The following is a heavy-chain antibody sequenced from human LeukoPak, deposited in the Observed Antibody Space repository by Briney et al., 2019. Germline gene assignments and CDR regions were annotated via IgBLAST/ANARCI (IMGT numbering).Heavy chain of an antibody. CDR1: GYTFTSYD. CDR3: AIKSSLYYYYYMDV. V-gene: IGHV1-8*01. CDR2: MNPNSGNT. Sequence: ASVTVSCKASGYTFTSYDINWVRQATGQGLEWMGWMNPNSGNTGYAQKFQGRVTMTRNTSISTAYMELSSLRSEDTAVYYCAIKSSLYYYYYMDVWGKGTTVTVSS. J-gene: IGHJ6*03.